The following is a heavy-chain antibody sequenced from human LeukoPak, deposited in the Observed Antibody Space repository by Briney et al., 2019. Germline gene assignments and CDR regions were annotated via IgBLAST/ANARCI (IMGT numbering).Heavy chain of an antibody. J-gene: IGHJ4*02. Sequence: GGSLRLSCAASGFTFSSYWMTWVRQAPGKGLEWVANIKQDGSEKYYVDSVKGRFTISRDNAKNSLYLQMNSLRAEDTAVYYCARSNYDFWSGYLYYLDYWGQGTLVTVSS. CDR2: IKQDGSEK. D-gene: IGHD3-3*01. CDR1: GFTFSSYW. V-gene: IGHV3-7*01. CDR3: ARSNYDFWSGYLYYLDY.